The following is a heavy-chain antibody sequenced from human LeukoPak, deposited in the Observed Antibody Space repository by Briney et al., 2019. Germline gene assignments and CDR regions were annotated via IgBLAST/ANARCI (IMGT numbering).Heavy chain of an antibody. Sequence: GGSLRLSCAASGFTFSSYGMHWVRQAPGKGLEWVAVISYDGSNKYYADSVKGRFTISRDNSKNSLYLQMNSLRGEDTAVYYCARDDAATARASGMDVWGKGTTVAVSS. CDR1: GFTFSSYG. CDR2: ISYDGSNK. D-gene: IGHD6-6*01. J-gene: IGHJ6*04. CDR3: ARDDAATARASGMDV. V-gene: IGHV3-30*03.